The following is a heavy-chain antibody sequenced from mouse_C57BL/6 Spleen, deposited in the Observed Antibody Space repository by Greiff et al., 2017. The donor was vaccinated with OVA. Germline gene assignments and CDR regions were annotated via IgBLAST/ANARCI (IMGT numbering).Heavy chain of an antibody. V-gene: IGHV5-4*01. CDR3: ARDGSSGYAMDY. J-gene: IGHJ4*01. CDR1: GFTFSSYA. CDR2: ISDGGSYT. D-gene: IGHD3-2*02. Sequence: EVKLQESGGGLVKPGGSLKLSCAASGFTFSSYAMSWVRQTPEKRLEWVATISDGGSYTYYPDNVKGRFTISRDNAKNNLYLQMSHLKSEDTAMYYCARDGSSGYAMDYWGQGTSVTVSS.